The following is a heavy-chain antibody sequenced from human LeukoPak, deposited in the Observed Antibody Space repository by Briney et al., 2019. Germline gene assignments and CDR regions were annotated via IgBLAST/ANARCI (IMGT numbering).Heavy chain of an antibody. D-gene: IGHD1-26*01. CDR3: VYSGNYRFDY. J-gene: IGHJ4*02. Sequence: GGSLRLSCAASGFPFNSHWMHWVRQAPGKGLVWVSRISSDGSSRSCADSVKGRFTISRDNAKNTLCLEMNSLRDEDTAIYYCVYSGNYRFDYWGQGTLVTVSS. V-gene: IGHV3-74*01. CDR1: GFPFNSHW. CDR2: ISSDGSSR.